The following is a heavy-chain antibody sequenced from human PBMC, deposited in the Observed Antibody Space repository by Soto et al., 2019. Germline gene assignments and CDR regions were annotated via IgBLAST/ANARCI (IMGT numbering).Heavy chain of an antibody. V-gene: IGHV3-23*01. CDR1: GFTISTYA. CDR3: AKDAVYRDGLWLMDS. Sequence: GGSLRLSCAASGFTISTYAMTWVRQAPGKGLECVSGVTGSGGQIHYADSVKGRFTISKDNSKNTLYLQMSSLREEDTALYYCAKDAVYRDGLWLMDSWGQGTLVTVSS. CDR2: VTGSGGQI. J-gene: IGHJ5*02. D-gene: IGHD2-21*01.